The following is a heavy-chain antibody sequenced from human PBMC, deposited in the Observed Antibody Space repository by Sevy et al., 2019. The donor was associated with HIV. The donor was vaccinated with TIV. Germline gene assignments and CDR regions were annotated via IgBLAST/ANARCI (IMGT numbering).Heavy chain of an antibody. Sequence: GGSLRLSCTASGFTFSSYGMHWVRQAPGKGLEWVAAIFYDGNNKYYADSVKGRFAISRDNSKNTVYLQMNSLRADDTAVYSCARESGSNWYFDLWGRGTLVTVSS. D-gene: IGHD1-26*01. CDR3: ARESGSNWYFDL. CDR1: GFTFSSYG. V-gene: IGHV3-33*01. J-gene: IGHJ2*01. CDR2: IFYDGNNK.